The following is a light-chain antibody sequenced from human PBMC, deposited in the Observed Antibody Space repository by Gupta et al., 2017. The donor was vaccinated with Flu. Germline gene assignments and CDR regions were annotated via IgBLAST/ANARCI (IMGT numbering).Light chain of an antibody. J-gene: IGLJ3*02. V-gene: IGLV3-19*01. Sequence: TVRITWQGDSIKYVYAYWFEQKPGQAPNLLINNKKKRRNGCAVLCAGSRSGETATVTVTEAPAEEEAVYYCNYRDRTGSHTVWVFGGGTKLTVL. CDR3: NYRDRTGSHTVWV. CDR1: SIKYVY. CDR2: NKK.